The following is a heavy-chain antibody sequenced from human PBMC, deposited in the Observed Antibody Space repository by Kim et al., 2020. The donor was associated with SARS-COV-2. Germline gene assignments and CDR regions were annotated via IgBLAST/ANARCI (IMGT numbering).Heavy chain of an antibody. CDR2: LNEDGSIT. CDR3: IRDLAGASLS. D-gene: IGHD2-2*01. J-gene: IGHJ5*02. CDR1: GFTFRDYW. V-gene: IGHV3-74*01. Sequence: GGSLRLSCGVSGFTFRDYWMHWVRQVPGNGLVWVSRLNEDGSITNYADSVKGRFTISRDNAKNTLYLQMNSLRADDTAVYYCIRDLAGASLSWGQGTLVTVSS.